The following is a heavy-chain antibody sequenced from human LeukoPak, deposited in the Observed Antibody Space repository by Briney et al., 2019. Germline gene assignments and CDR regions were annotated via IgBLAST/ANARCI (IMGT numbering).Heavy chain of an antibody. J-gene: IGHJ2*01. CDR1: GGTFSSYA. Sequence: SVKVSCKASGGTFSSYAISWVRQAPGQGLEWMGGIIPIFGTANYAQKFQGRVTITADESTSTAYMELSSLRSEDTAVYYCARMFDQRGYNDWYFDLWGRGTLVTVSS. D-gene: IGHD3-22*01. CDR3: ARMFDQRGYNDWYFDL. CDR2: IIPIFGTA. V-gene: IGHV1-69*13.